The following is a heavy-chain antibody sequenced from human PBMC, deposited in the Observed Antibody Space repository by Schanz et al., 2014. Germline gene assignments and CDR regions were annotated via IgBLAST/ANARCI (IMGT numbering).Heavy chain of an antibody. J-gene: IGHJ3*02. CDR1: GFSFSTYA. CDR3: AREEGYGYGPGAFDI. Sequence: QVQLVESGGGVVQPGRSLRLSCAASGFSFSTYAMHWVRQAPGKGREWVAVILYDGSKTYYADSVKGRFTISRDNSKNTLSLQMNSLRAEDTAVYYCAREEGYGYGPGAFDIWGQGTMVTVSS. CDR2: ILYDGSKT. V-gene: IGHV3-30*04. D-gene: IGHD5-18*01.